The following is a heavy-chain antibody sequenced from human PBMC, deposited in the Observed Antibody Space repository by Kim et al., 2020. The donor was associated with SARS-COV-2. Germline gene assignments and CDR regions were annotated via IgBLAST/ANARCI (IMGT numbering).Heavy chain of an antibody. V-gene: IGHV3-23*01. J-gene: IGHJ4*02. D-gene: IGHD1-26*01. Sequence: GGSLRLSCAASGFTFSNYGMTWIRQAPGKGLEWVSIVTSGVTTFYAESVKGRCTISRDNTKNTLYLQGNSLRADDTAVYYCAKSRGRGSDYGLDYLGQGTLVTVSS. CDR3: AKSRGRGSDYGLDY. CDR2: VTSGVTT. CDR1: GFTFSNYG.